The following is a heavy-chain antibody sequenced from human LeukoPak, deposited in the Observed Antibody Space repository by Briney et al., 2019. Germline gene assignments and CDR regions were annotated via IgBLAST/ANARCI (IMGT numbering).Heavy chain of an antibody. Sequence: SETLSLTCAVSGGSINNYYWSWIRQPPGKGLEWIGYIYDSGSTNYNPSLKSRVTTSLDTSKNQVSLELSSVTAADTAVYYCARDATMMGNYFNYWGQGTLVTVSS. CDR3: ARDATMMGNYFNY. CDR1: GGSINNYY. J-gene: IGHJ4*02. V-gene: IGHV4-59*01. D-gene: IGHD5-12*01. CDR2: IYDSGST.